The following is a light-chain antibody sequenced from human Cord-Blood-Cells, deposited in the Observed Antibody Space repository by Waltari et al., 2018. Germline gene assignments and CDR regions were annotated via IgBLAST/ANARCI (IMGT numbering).Light chain of an antibody. J-gene: IGKJ1*01. V-gene: IGKV1-9*01. Sequence: DIQLTQSPSFLSASVGDRVTITCRASRGISSYLAWYQQKPGKAPKLLIYASSTLQSGVPSSFSGSGSGTEVTLAISSLQPEDFATYYCQQLNSYPWTFGQGTKVEIK. CDR2: ASS. CDR1: RGISSY. CDR3: QQLNSYPWT.